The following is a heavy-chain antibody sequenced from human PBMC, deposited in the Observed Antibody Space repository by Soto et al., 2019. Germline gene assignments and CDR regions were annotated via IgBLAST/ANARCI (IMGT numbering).Heavy chain of an antibody. D-gene: IGHD3-22*01. CDR1: VFTFISYS. CDR2: ISSSSSYI. Sequence: GGSLGLSWDDSVFTFISYSMNWVRQAPGKGLEWVSSISSSSSYIYYADSVKGRFTISRDNAKNSLYLQMNSLRAEDTAVYYCARGYSYYYDSSGYDYWGQGTLVTVSS. J-gene: IGHJ4*02. V-gene: IGHV3-21*01. CDR3: ARGYSYYYDSSGYDY.